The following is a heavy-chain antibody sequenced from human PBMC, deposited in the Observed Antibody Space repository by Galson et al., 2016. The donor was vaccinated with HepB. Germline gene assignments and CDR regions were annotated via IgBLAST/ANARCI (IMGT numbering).Heavy chain of an antibody. CDR3: AKNPGRAFCGGDCFSAFDY. Sequence: SLRLSCAASGFTFNTYAMNWVRQAPGKGLEWVSTISASGGSTYYADSVRGRFIISRDNFADTLYLQMNSLRADDTAVYYCAKNPGRAFCGGDCFSAFDYWGQGTLVTASS. J-gene: IGHJ4*02. D-gene: IGHD2-21*02. CDR1: GFTFNTYA. V-gene: IGHV3-23*01. CDR2: ISASGGST.